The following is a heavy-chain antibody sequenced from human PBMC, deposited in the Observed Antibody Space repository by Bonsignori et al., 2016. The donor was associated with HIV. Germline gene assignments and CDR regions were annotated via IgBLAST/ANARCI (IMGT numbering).Heavy chain of an antibody. D-gene: IGHD3-16*01. Sequence: WIRQPPGKGLEWVSGISWNSGSIGYADSVKGRFTISRDNAKNSLYLQMNSLRAEDTALYYCAKDSSFWGSVLWASFDIWGQGTMVTVSS. J-gene: IGHJ3*02. CDR2: ISWNSGSI. CDR3: AKDSSFWGSVLWASFDI. V-gene: IGHV3-9*01.